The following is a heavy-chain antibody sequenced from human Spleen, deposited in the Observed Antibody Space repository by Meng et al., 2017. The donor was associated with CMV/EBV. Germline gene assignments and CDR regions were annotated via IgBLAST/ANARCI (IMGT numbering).Heavy chain of an antibody. Sequence: SETLSLTCTVSGGSVSSGSYYWSWIRQPPGKGLEWIGYIYYSGSTNYNPSLKSRVTISVDTSKNQFSLKLNSVTAADTAVYYCAGRHYTKPYNWFDPWGQGTLVTVSS. V-gene: IGHV4-61*01. J-gene: IGHJ5*02. CDR3: AGRHYTKPYNWFDP. D-gene: IGHD4-11*01. CDR2: IYYSGST. CDR1: GGSVSSGSYY.